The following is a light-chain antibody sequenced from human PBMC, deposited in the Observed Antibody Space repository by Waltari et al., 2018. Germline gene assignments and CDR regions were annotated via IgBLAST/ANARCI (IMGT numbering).Light chain of an antibody. Sequence: DIQMTQSPSSQSASVGDRVTITCRASQTITRYLNWFQHKPGKAPKLLIYATSSLQSGVPSRFSGSGSGTDFTLTISSLQPEDFATYYCQQSYSIPLTFGGGTKVEIK. CDR3: QQSYSIPLT. CDR1: QTITRY. CDR2: ATS. V-gene: IGKV1-39*01. J-gene: IGKJ4*01.